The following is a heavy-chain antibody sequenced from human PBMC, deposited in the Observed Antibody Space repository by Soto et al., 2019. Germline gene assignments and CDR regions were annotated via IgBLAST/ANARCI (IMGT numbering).Heavy chain of an antibody. D-gene: IGHD2-8*02. CDR3: ARESPLRSRWCFDY. J-gene: IGHJ4*02. CDR2: IKQDGSEK. V-gene: IGHV3-7*05. Sequence: GGSLRLSCAASGFTFSSYWMSWVRQAPGKGLEWVANIKQDGSEKYYVDSVKGRFTISRDNAKNSLYLQMNSLRAEDTAVYYCARESPLRSRWCFDYWGQGTLVTVSS. CDR1: GFTFSSYW.